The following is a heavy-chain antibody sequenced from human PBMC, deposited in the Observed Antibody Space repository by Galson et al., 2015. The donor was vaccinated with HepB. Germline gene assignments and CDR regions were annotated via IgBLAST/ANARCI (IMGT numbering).Heavy chain of an antibody. CDR1: GGSISSGSYY. CDR3: ARDMGAPALYCSSTSCYWANWFDP. Sequence: TLSLTCTVSGGSISSGSYYWSWIRQPAGKRLEWIGRIYTSGSTNYNPSLKIRVTMSVDTSKNQFSLKLSSVTAADTAVYYCARDMGAPALYCSSTSCYWANWFDPWGQGTLVTVSS. D-gene: IGHD2-2*01. V-gene: IGHV4-61*02. CDR2: IYTSGST. J-gene: IGHJ5*02.